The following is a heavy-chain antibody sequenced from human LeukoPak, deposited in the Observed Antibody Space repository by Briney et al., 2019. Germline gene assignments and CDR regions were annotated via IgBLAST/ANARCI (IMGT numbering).Heavy chain of an antibody. V-gene: IGHV1-46*01. CDR1: GYTFTSYY. CDR2: INPSGGST. D-gene: IGHD3-22*01. Sequence: ASVKVSCKASGYTFTSYYMHWVRQAPGQGLEWMGIINPSGGSTSYAQKFQGRVTITADESTSTAYMELSSLRSEDTAVYYCARMEGAYYYDSSGYLSNWGQGTLVTVSS. J-gene: IGHJ4*02. CDR3: ARMEGAYYYDSSGYLSN.